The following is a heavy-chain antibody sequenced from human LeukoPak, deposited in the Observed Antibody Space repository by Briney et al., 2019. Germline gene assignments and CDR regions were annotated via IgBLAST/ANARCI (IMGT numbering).Heavy chain of an antibody. CDR3: ARKGAGTGTQTYYYYMDV. D-gene: IGHD1-1*01. J-gene: IGHJ6*03. V-gene: IGHV3-64*01. CDR2: ISSNGGST. Sequence: GGSLRLSCAASGFTFSSYAMHCVRQAPGEGLEYVSAISSNGGSTYYANSVKGRFTISRDNSKNTLYLQMGSLRAEDMAVYYCARKGAGTGTQTYYYYMDVWGKGTTVTVSS. CDR1: GFTFSSYA.